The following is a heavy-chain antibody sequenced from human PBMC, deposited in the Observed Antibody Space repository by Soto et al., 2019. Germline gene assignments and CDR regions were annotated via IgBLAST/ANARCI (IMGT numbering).Heavy chain of an antibody. Sequence: QVQLQESGPGLVKPSQTLSLTCTVSGGSISSGDYYWSWIRQPPGKGLEWIGYIYYSGSTYYNPSLKSRVTISVDTSKNQFSLKLSSVTATDTAVYYCARDRGTLGYCSGGSCYFYWGQGTLVTVSS. J-gene: IGHJ4*02. D-gene: IGHD2-15*01. CDR3: ARDRGTLGYCSGGSCYFY. CDR2: IYYSGST. CDR1: GGSISSGDYY. V-gene: IGHV4-30-4*01.